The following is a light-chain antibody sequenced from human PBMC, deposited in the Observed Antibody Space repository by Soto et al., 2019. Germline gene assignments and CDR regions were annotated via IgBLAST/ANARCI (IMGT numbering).Light chain of an antibody. CDR1: SSDVGGYNY. CDR3: TSHAGSNNYV. Sequence: QSALTQPPSASGSPGQSVTISCTGTSSDVGGYNYVSWYQQHPGKAPKLIISEVSKRPSGVPDRFSGSESGNTASLTVSGLQAQDEADYYCTSHAGSNNYVFGTGTKLPVL. J-gene: IGLJ1*01. CDR2: EVS. V-gene: IGLV2-8*01.